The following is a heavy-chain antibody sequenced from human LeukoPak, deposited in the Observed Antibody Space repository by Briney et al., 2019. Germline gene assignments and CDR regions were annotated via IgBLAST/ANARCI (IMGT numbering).Heavy chain of an antibody. CDR1: GFTFSSYG. J-gene: IGHJ4*02. CDR2: IRYDGSNK. Sequence: GGSLRLSCAASGFTFSSYGMHWVRQAPGKGLEWVAFIRYDGSNKYYADSVKGRFTISRDNSKNTLYLQMNSLRAEDTAVYYCAKDSDTAMDFDYWGQGALVTVSS. V-gene: IGHV3-30*02. CDR3: AKDSDTAMDFDY. D-gene: IGHD5-18*01.